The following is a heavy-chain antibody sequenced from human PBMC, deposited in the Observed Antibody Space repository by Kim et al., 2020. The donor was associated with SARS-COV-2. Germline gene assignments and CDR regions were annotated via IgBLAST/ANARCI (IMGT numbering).Heavy chain of an antibody. CDR2: IKQDGSEK. Sequence: GGSLRLSCAASGFTFSSYWMSWVRQAPGKGLEWVANIKQDGSEKYYVDSVKGRFTISRDNAKNSLYLQMNSLRAEDTAVYYCARDSPYDYSNYIGDYWGQGTLVTVSS. V-gene: IGHV3-7*01. J-gene: IGHJ4*02. CDR3: ARDSPYDYSNYIGDY. D-gene: IGHD4-4*01. CDR1: GFTFSSYW.